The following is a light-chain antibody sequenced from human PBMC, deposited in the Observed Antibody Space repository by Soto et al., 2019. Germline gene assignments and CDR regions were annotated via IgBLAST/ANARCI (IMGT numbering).Light chain of an antibody. Sequence: VVLSQSPVTVSLPQRKRATLYCMASQNISSYLIWYQQKPGQAPRLLIYDVSNRATGIPARFSGSGSGTDFSLTIFSLQPEDFAVYYCQLRSLLPRTFAQGTMVDI. CDR3: QLRSLLPRT. CDR1: QNISSY. J-gene: IGKJ1*01. CDR2: DVS. V-gene: IGKV3-11*01.